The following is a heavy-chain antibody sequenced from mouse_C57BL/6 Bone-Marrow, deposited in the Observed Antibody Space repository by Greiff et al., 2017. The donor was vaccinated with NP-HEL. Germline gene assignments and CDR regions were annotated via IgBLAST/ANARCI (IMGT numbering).Heavy chain of an antibody. V-gene: IGHV3-6*01. J-gene: IGHJ2*01. D-gene: IGHD2-3*01. Sequence: EVKLEESGPGLVKPSQSLSLTCSVTGYSITSGYYWNWIRQLPGNKLEWMGYISYDGSNNYNPSLKNRISITRDPSKNQFCLKLKSVTTEDTATYYCARGGWYWGQGTTLTVSS. CDR2: ISYDGSN. CDR1: GYSITSGYY. CDR3: ARGGWY.